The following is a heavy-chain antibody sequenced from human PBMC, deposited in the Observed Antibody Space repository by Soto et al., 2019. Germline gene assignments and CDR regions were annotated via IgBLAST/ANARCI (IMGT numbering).Heavy chain of an antibody. Sequence: ASVKVSCKASGYTFTGYYMHWVRQAPGQGLEWMGWINPNSGGTNYAQKFQGSVTMTRDTSISTAYMELSRLRSDDTAVYYCAREEEGLVRGVIITHAFDIWGQGTMVTVSS. V-gene: IGHV1-2*04. CDR3: AREEEGLVRGVIITHAFDI. CDR1: GYTFTGYY. J-gene: IGHJ3*02. D-gene: IGHD3-10*01. CDR2: INPNSGGT.